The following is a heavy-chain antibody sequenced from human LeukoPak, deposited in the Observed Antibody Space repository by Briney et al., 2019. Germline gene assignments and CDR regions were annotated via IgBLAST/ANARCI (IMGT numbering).Heavy chain of an antibody. CDR3: ARDAHLTPPQVQWLVPPDWFDP. CDR2: ISSSGSTI. Sequence: LSGGSLRLSCAASGFTFSSYEMNWVRQAPGKGLEWVSYISSSGSTIYYADSVKGRFTISRDNAKNSLYLQMGSLRAEDMAVYYCARDAHLTPPQVQWLVPPDWFDPWGQGTLVTVSS. CDR1: GFTFSSYE. V-gene: IGHV3-48*03. J-gene: IGHJ5*02. D-gene: IGHD6-19*01.